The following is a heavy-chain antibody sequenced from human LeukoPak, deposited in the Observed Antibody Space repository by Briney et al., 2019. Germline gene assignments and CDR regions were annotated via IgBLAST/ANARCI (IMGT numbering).Heavy chain of an antibody. CDR2: IYNSGNT. CDR1: GCSISSGYY. V-gene: IGHV4-38-2*02. J-gene: IGHJ5*02. CDR3: ARAYSSSWFLNWFDP. Sequence: SETLSLTCTVAGCSISSGYYWGWIRQPPGKGLEWIGRIYNSGNTYYNPSLKSRVTISVDTSKNQFSLKLNSVTAADTAIYYCARAYSSSWFLNWFDPWGQGILVTVSS. D-gene: IGHD6-13*01.